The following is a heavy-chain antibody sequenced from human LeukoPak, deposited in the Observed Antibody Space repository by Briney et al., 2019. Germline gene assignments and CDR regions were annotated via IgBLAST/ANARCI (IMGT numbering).Heavy chain of an antibody. V-gene: IGHV4-34*01. CDR1: GGSFSGYY. J-gene: IGHJ6*03. Sequence: SETLSLTCAVYGGSFSGYYWSWIRQPPGKGLEWIGEINHSGSTNYNPSLKSRVTISVDTSKNQFSLKLSSVTAADTAVYYCARGLYMDVWGKGTTVTVSS. CDR2: INHSGST. CDR3: ARGLYMDV.